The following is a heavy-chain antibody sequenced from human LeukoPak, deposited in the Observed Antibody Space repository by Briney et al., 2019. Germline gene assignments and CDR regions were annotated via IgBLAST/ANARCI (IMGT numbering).Heavy chain of an antibody. CDR2: IRTTGDT. J-gene: IGHJ2*01. CDR1: GFAFNYYD. V-gene: IGHV3-13*01. D-gene: IGHD3-10*01. Sequence: GESLKISCAVSGFAFNYYDMHWVRQAPGKRLEWVSAIRTTGDTHYPDSVKGRFAMSREDAKNSVHLQMNTLRAGDTAVYYCEKGFSFYCENRGHQGCYLDPGGRGTVVTVPS. CDR3: EKGFSFYCENRGHQGCYLDP.